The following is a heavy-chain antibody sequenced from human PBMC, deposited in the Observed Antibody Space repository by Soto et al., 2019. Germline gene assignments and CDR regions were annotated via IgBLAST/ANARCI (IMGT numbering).Heavy chain of an antibody. Sequence: QVQLVQSGTEVKKPGASVKVSCKASGYTFTDSHIHWVRQASGLGLEWLGWINPKTGDTNYPQKFQGRITMTRDTSMSTAYMELTNLTSDDTAVYYCERDPPRYFTSSPEGAGLWGQGTLVTVSS. D-gene: IGHD2-21*01. J-gene: IGHJ4*02. CDR3: ERDPPRYFTSSPEGAGL. CDR2: INPKTGDT. V-gene: IGHV1-2*02. CDR1: GYTFTDSH.